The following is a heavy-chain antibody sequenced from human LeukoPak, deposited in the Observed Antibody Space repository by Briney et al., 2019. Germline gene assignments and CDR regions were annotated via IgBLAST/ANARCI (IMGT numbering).Heavy chain of an antibody. CDR1: GFTFGDYA. CDR3: TIASGWYVFDY. V-gene: IGHV3-49*04. D-gene: IGHD6-19*01. CDR2: IRSKAYGGTT. J-gene: IGHJ4*02. Sequence: PGGSLRLSCTASGFTFGDYAMSWVRQAPGKGLGWVGFIRSKAYGGTTEYAASVKGRFTISRDDSKSIAYLQMNSLKTEDTAVYYCTIASGWYVFDYWGQGNLVTVSS.